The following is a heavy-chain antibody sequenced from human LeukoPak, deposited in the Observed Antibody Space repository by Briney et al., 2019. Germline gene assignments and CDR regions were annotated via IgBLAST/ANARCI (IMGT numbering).Heavy chain of an antibody. CDR2: INPSGGST. Sequence: ASVKVSGKASGYTLTSYFMHWVRQAPGQGLEWMGIINPSGGSTSYAQKFQGRVTMTRDTSTSTVYMELSSLRSEDTAVYYCARDGGNDAFDIWGQGTMVTVSS. CDR3: ARDGGNDAFDI. J-gene: IGHJ3*02. V-gene: IGHV1-46*01. CDR1: GYTLTSYF. D-gene: IGHD4-23*01.